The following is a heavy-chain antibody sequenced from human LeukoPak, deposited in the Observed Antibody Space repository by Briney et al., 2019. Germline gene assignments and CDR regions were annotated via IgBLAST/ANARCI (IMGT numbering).Heavy chain of an antibody. D-gene: IGHD2-2*01. Sequence: SVKVSCKASGGTFSSYAISWVRQAPGQGLEWMGGIIPIFGTANYAQKFQGRVTITTDESTSTAYMELSSLRSEDTAVYYCARDFPYGSSPSRYVDWGQGTLVTVSS. CDR3: ARDFPYGSSPSRYVD. CDR1: GGTFSSYA. J-gene: IGHJ4*02. V-gene: IGHV1-69*05. CDR2: IIPIFGTA.